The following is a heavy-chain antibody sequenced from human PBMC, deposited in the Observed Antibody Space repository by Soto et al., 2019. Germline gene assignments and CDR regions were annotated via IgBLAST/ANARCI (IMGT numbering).Heavy chain of an antibody. D-gene: IGHD2-2*01. CDR1: GGTFSTYT. Sequence: QVQLVQSGAEVKKPGSPVKVSCKASGGTFSTYTINWVRQAPGQGLEWMGGIIPMFGTANYAQKFQGRVTITADESTSTAYMELSSLRSEDTAVYYCARRYCISTSCHYYGMDVWGQGTTVTVSS. J-gene: IGHJ6*02. CDR3: ARRYCISTSCHYYGMDV. V-gene: IGHV1-69*12. CDR2: IIPMFGTA.